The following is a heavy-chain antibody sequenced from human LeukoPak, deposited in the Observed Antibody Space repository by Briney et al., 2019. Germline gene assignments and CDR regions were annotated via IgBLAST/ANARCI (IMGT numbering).Heavy chain of an antibody. CDR3: TRAGYGYYFEY. Sequence: GGSLRLSCAASGFTFDDYAMHWVRQAPGKGLEWVSGISWNSGCIGYADSVKGRFTISRDNAKNSLYLQMNSLSVEDTAVYYCTRAGYGYYFEYWGQGTLVTVSS. D-gene: IGHD5-18*01. CDR2: ISWNSGCI. J-gene: IGHJ4*02. V-gene: IGHV3-9*01. CDR1: GFTFDDYA.